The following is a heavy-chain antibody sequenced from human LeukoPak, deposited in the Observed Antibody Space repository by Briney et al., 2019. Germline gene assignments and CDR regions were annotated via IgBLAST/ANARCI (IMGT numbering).Heavy chain of an antibody. Sequence: PSETLSLNCTVSGGSISSYYWSWIRQPPGKGVEWIGNIYHSGSTNYNPSLKSRVTISVDTSKNQFSLKLSSVTAADTAVYYCARGAYWFDPWGQGTLVTVSS. V-gene: IGHV4-59*01. CDR1: GGSISSYY. CDR2: IYHSGST. J-gene: IGHJ5*02. CDR3: ARGAYWFDP.